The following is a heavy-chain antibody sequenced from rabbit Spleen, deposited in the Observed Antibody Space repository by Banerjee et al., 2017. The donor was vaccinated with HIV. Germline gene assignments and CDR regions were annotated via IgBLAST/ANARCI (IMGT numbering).Heavy chain of an antibody. Sequence: QSLEESGGGLVKPGGTLTLTCKASGFSFSSSYYMCWVRQAPGKGLEWIGCIDAGGSGSAYYATWAKGRFTISKTSATTVTLQMTSLTVADTATYFCARDLVAAIGWNFNLWGPGTLVTVS. CDR3: ARDLVAAIGWNFNL. J-gene: IGHJ4*01. V-gene: IGHV1S40*01. CDR2: IDAGGSGSA. D-gene: IGHD5-1*01. CDR1: GFSFSSSYY.